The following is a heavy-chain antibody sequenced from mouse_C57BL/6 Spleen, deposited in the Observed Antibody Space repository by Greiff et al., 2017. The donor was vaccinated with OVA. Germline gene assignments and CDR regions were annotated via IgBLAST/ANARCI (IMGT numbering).Heavy chain of an antibody. J-gene: IGHJ2*01. CDR2: IDPSDSYT. CDR1: GYTFTSYW. CDR3: ARLETAQAYFDY. D-gene: IGHD3-2*02. V-gene: IGHV1-50*01. Sequence: VQLQQPGAELVKPGASVKLSCKASGYTFTSYWMQWVNQRPGQGLEWIGEIDPSDSYTNYNQKFKGKATLTVDTSSSTAYMQLSSLTSEDSAVYYCARLETAQAYFDYWGQGTTLTVSS.